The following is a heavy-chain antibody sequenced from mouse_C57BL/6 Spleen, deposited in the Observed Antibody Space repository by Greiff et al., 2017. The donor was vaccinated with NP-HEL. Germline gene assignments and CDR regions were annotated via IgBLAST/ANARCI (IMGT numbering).Heavy chain of an antibody. CDR3: ARSLGYALDY. V-gene: IGHV2-9-1*01. CDR2: IWTGGGT. J-gene: IGHJ4*01. CDR1: GFSLTSYA. Sequence: LQESGPGLVAPSQSLSITCTVSGFSLTSYAISWVRQPPGKGLEWLGVIWTGGGTNYNSALKSRLSTSKDNSKSQVFLKMNSLQTEDTARYYCARSLGYALDYWGQGTSVTVSS. D-gene: IGHD4-1*01.